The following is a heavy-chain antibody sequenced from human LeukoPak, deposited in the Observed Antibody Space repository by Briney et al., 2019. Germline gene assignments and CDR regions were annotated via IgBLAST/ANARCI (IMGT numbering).Heavy chain of an antibody. Sequence: GGSLRLSCAASGFTFSSYGMHWVRQAPGKGLEWVANIKQDGSEENYVDSVKGRFTISRDNAKNSLYVQMNSLRAEDTAVYYCARERGGFCSSTNCRGSFDYWGQGTLVTVSS. V-gene: IGHV3-7*01. CDR1: GFTFSSYG. J-gene: IGHJ4*02. CDR2: IKQDGSEE. D-gene: IGHD2-2*01. CDR3: ARERGGFCSSTNCRGSFDY.